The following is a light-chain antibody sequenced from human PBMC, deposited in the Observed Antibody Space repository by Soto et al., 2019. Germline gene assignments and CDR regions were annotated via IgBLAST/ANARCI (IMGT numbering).Light chain of an antibody. CDR1: QDISNY. V-gene: IGKV1-33*01. CDR3: QQYNNWPRAT. Sequence: DIQMTQSPSSLSASVGDRVTITCQASQDISNYLNWYQQKPGKAPKLLIYDASNLETGVPSRFSGSGSGTDFTFTISSLQSEDFGVYYCQQYNNWPRATFGGGTKVEIK. CDR2: DAS. J-gene: IGKJ4*01.